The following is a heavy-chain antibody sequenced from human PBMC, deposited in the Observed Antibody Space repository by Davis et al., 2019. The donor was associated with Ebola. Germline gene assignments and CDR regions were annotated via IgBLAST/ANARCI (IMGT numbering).Heavy chain of an antibody. CDR1: GYTFTSYG. CDR2: IIPIFGTA. D-gene: IGHD2-2*01. CDR3: ARTRGVVPAHFDY. Sequence: SVKVSCKASGYTFTSYGISWVRQAPGQGLEWMGGIIPIFGTANYAQKFRGRVTITADESTSTAYMELSSLRSEDTAVYYCARTRGVVPAHFDYWGQGTLVTVSS. J-gene: IGHJ4*02. V-gene: IGHV1-69*13.